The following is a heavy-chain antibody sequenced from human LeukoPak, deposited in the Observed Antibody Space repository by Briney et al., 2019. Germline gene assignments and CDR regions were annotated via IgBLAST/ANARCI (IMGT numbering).Heavy chain of an antibody. Sequence: SQTLSLTCTVSGGSISSGGYYWSWLRQHPGKGLEWIGYIYYSGSTYYNPSLKSRVTISVDTSKNQFSLKLSSVTAADTAVYYCARESYYGSGSYSSYYYYGMDVWGQGTTVTVSS. CDR1: GGSISSGGYY. V-gene: IGHV4-31*03. CDR2: IYYSGST. J-gene: IGHJ6*02. CDR3: ARESYYGSGSYSSYYYYGMDV. D-gene: IGHD3-10*01.